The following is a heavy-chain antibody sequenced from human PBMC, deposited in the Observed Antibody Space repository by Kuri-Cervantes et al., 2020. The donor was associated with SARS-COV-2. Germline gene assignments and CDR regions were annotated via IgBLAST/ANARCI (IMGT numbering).Heavy chain of an antibody. D-gene: IGHD3-10*01. CDR1: GGSISSYY. J-gene: IGHJ6*02. V-gene: IGHV4-59*08. CDR2: IYYSGST. Sequence: SETLSLTCTVSGGSISSYYWSWIRQPPGKGLEWIGYIYYSGSTNYNPSLKSRVTISVDTSKNQFSLKLSSVTAADTAVYYCARHALSPSVRGGGEYYYYYGMDVWGQGTTVTVSS. CDR3: ARHALSPSVRGGGEYYYYYGMDV.